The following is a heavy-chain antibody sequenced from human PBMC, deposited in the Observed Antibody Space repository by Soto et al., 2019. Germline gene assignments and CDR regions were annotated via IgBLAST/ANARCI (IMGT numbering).Heavy chain of an antibody. CDR3: ATLYTAFDY. D-gene: IGHD4-4*01. Sequence: QVQLVQSGAEVKKPGASVKVSCKASGYTFTAYYIHWVRQAPGQGLEWMGMINPSGGSTRYAQKFQGRGTMTRDTSTSTVYMDLSSLRSEDTAVYYCATLYTAFDYWGQGTLVTVSS. CDR2: INPSGGST. V-gene: IGHV1-46*01. J-gene: IGHJ4*02. CDR1: GYTFTAYY.